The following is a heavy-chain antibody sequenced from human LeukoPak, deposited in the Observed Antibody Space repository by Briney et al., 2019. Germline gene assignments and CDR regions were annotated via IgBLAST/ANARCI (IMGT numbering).Heavy chain of an antibody. Sequence: GSLRLSCAASGFTFSSYAMSWVRQSPRKGLEWVSAISGGGGSTYYAYYTDSVKGRFTISRDNSKNTLYLQMNSLRAEDTAVYFCAKFNDILTGYFDYWGQGTLVTVSS. D-gene: IGHD3-9*01. CDR1: GFTFSSYA. V-gene: IGHV3-23*01. J-gene: IGHJ4*02. CDR2: ISGGGGST. CDR3: AKFNDILTGYFDY.